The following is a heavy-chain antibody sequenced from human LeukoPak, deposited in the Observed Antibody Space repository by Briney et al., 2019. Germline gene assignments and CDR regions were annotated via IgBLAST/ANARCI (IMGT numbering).Heavy chain of an antibody. CDR1: GYTFTVYY. CDR2: INPTSGGT. J-gene: IGHJ4*02. CDR3: ARELLGAGYGFDY. Sequence: ASVKVSCKASGYTFTVYYMHWVRQAPGHGLEWMGWINPTSGGTNYAQKFQGRVTMAGDTSISTANMDLSRLISDDTAVYYCARELLGAGYGFDYWGQGTLVTVSS. V-gene: IGHV1-2*02. D-gene: IGHD3-16*01.